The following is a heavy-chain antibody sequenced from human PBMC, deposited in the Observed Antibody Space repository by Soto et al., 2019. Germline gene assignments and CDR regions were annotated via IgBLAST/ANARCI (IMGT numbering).Heavy chain of an antibody. Sequence: GGPMRLSCAASGFTCSTAWMSWVRQAPGRGLEWVARIKTTSDGGTIHYAAPVKGRFTISRDDSKDTLFLQMNSLKIEDTALYYCIRDPYGSTWGQGTLVTVSS. CDR3: IRDPYGST. D-gene: IGHD3-10*01. CDR2: IKTTSDGGTI. CDR1: GFTCSTAW. J-gene: IGHJ5*02. V-gene: IGHV3-15*01.